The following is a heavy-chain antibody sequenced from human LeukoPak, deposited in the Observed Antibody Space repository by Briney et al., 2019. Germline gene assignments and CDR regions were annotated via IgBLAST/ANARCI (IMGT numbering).Heavy chain of an antibody. D-gene: IGHD5-18*01. CDR3: ARAGYSYGYYGMDV. CDR2: INPNSGGT. V-gene: IGHV1-2*02. J-gene: IGHJ6*02. Sequence: ASVKVSCKASGYTFTGYYLHWVRRAPGQGLEWMGWINPNSGGTDYAQKFQGRVTMTRDTSISTAYMELSSLRSDDAAVYYCARAGYSYGYYGMDVWGQGTSVIVSS. CDR1: GYTFTGYY.